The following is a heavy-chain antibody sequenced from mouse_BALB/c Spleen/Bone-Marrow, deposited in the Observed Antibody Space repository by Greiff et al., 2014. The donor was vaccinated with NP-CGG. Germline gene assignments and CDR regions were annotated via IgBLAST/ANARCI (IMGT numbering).Heavy chain of an antibody. CDR2: MNFSGST. Sequence: EVQLQQSGPSLVKPSQTLSLTCSVTGDSITSGYWNWIRKFPANKLEYMGYMNFSGSTYYNPSLKSRISITRDTSKNQYYLQLNSVTTEDTATYYCASGGPTMITYYAMDYWGQGTSVTVSS. D-gene: IGHD2-4*01. CDR3: ASGGPTMITYYAMDY. J-gene: IGHJ4*01. V-gene: IGHV3-8*02. CDR1: GDSITSGY.